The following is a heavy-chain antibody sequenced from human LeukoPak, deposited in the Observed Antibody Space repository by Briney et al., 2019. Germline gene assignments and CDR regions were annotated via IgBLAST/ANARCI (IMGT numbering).Heavy chain of an antibody. CDR2: IYHSGST. D-gene: IGHD2-2*01. CDR1: GGSISSGGYS. CDR3: ARANQYCSSTSCYSVAFDI. Sequence: SETLSLTCAVSGGSISSGGYSWSWIRQPPGKGLEWIGYIYHSGSTYYNPSLKSRVTISVDRSKNQFSLKLSSVTAAGTAVYYCARANQYCSSTSCYSVAFDIWGQGTMVTVSS. J-gene: IGHJ3*02. V-gene: IGHV4-30-2*01.